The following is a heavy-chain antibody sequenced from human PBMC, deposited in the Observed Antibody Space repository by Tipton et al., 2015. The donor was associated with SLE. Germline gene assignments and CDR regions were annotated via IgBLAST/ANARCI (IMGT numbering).Heavy chain of an antibody. CDR1: GGSISSYY. V-gene: IGHV4-59*01. CDR3: ARVGVDGSYPSYFDY. CDR2: IYYSGST. D-gene: IGHD1-26*01. Sequence: TLSLTCTVSGGSISSYYWSWIRQPPGKGLEWIGYIYYSGSTNYNPSPKSRVTISVDTSKNQFSLKLSSVTAADTAVYYCARVGVDGSYPSYFDYWGQGTLVTVSS. J-gene: IGHJ4*02.